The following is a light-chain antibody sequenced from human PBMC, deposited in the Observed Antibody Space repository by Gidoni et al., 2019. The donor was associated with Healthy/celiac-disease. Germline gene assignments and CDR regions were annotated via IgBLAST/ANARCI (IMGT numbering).Light chain of an antibody. J-gene: IGKJ2*01. Sequence: DIQMTQSPSSLSASVGDRVTITCRASQSISIYLNWYQQKPGKAPKLLIYAASSLQSGVPSRFSGSGSGTDFTLTSSSLQPEDFATYYCQQSYSTLLFGQGTKLEIK. CDR2: AAS. CDR1: QSISIY. V-gene: IGKV1-39*01. CDR3: QQSYSTLL.